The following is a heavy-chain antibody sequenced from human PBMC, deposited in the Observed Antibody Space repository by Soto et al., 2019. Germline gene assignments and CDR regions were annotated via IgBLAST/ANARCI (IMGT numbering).Heavy chain of an antibody. V-gene: IGHV3-23*01. CDR1: GFTFYTYA. J-gene: IGHJ6*02. D-gene: IGHD4-17*01. CDR3: ARVWERTVTTRNYFYGMDV. CDR2: ISGSGGTT. Sequence: PGGSLRLSCAASGFTFYTYAMTWVRQAPGKGLEWVSTISGSGGTTYFVDSVKGRFTISRDNYKNTLYLQMNSLRAEDTAVYSCARVWERTVTTRNYFYGMDVWGPGTTVTVSS.